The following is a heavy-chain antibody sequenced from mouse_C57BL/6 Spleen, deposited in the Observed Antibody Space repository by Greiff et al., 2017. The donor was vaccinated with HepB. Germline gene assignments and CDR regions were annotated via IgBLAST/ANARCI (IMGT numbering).Heavy chain of an antibody. D-gene: IGHD2-2*01. V-gene: IGHV3-6*01. CDR2: ISYDGSN. J-gene: IGHJ1*03. CDR3: AREDGYEGYFDV. Sequence: EVKLMESGPGLVKPSQSLSLTCSVTGYSITSGYYWNWIRQFPGNKLEWMGYISYDGSNNYNPSLKNRISITRDTSKNQFFLKLNSVTTEDTATYYCAREDGYEGYFDVWGTGTTVTVSS. CDR1: GYSITSGYY.